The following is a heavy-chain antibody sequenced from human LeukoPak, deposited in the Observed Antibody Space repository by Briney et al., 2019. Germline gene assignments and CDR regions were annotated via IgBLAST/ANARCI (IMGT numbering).Heavy chain of an antibody. CDR2: IYTSGST. J-gene: IGHJ3*02. V-gene: IGHV4-4*07. Sequence: SETLSLTCTVSGGSNSSYYWSWIRQPAGKGLEWIGRIYTSGSTNYNPSLKSRVTMSVDTSKNQFSLKLSYVTAADTAVYYCARGRLPTYYDFWSGYGAFDIWGQGTMVTVSS. CDR1: GGSNSSYY. D-gene: IGHD3-3*01. CDR3: ARGRLPTYYDFWSGYGAFDI.